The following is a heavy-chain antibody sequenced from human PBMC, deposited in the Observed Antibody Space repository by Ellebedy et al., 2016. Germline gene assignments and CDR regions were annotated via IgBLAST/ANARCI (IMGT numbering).Heavy chain of an antibody. CDR3: ARDKPLNYYYYGMDV. Sequence: ASVKVSCKASDYTFTSYGISWVRQAPGQGLEWMGWISAYNGNTNYAQKLQGRVTMTTDTSTSTAYMELRSLRSDDTAVYYCARDKPLNYYYYGMDVWGQGTTVTVSS. CDR2: ISAYNGNT. J-gene: IGHJ6*02. CDR1: DYTFTSYG. V-gene: IGHV1-18*01.